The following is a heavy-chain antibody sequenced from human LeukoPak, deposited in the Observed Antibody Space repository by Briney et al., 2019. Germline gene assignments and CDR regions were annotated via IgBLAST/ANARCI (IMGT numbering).Heavy chain of an antibody. D-gene: IGHD5-12*01. CDR3: ARRGPLSPDY. J-gene: IGHJ4*02. V-gene: IGHV4-39*01. CDR2: IYYSGST. CDR1: GGSISSSSYY. Sequence: PSETLSLTCTVSGGSISSSSYYWGWIRQPPGKGLEWIGSIYYSGSTYYNPSLKSRVTISVDTSRNQFSLKLSSVTAADTAVYYCARRGPLSPDYWGQGTLVTVSS.